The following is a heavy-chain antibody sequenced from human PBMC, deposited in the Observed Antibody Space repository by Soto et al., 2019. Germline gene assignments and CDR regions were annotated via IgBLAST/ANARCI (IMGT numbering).Heavy chain of an antibody. CDR2: IYYSGST. D-gene: IGHD3-9*01. J-gene: IGHJ6*02. V-gene: IGHV4-59*12. Sequence: SETLSLTCTVSGGSISSYYWSWIRQPPGKGLESIGYIYYSGSTNYNPSLKSRVTISVDTSKNQFSLKLSSVTAADTAVYYCARDRATYYDILTGVSAYYGMDVWGQGTTVTVSS. CDR1: GGSISSYY. CDR3: ARDRATYYDILTGVSAYYGMDV.